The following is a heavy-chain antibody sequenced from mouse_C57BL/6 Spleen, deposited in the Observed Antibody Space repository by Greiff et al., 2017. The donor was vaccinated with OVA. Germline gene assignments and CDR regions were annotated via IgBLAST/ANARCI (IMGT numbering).Heavy chain of an antibody. CDR1: GYTFTSYW. Sequence: QVQLQQPGAELVMPGASVKLSCKASGYTFTSYWMHWVKQRPGQGLEWIGEIDPSDSYTNYNQKFKGKSTLTVDKSSSTAYMQLSSLTSEDSAVYYCARYGDWETYWGQGTLVTVSA. CDR3: ARYGDWETY. J-gene: IGHJ3*01. V-gene: IGHV1-69*01. D-gene: IGHD4-1*01. CDR2: IDPSDSYT.